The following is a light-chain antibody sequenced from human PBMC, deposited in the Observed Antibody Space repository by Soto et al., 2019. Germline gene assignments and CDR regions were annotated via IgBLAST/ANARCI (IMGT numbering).Light chain of an antibody. CDR2: GNN. J-gene: IGLJ3*02. CDR1: SSNIGAGYD. V-gene: IGLV1-40*01. Sequence: QSVLTQPPSVSGAPGQRVTISCTGSSSNIGAGYDVHWYQQVPGTAPKLLIYGNNNRPSGVPDRFSSSKSGTSASLAITGLQAEDEADYYCQSYDSSLSGWVFGGGTKLTVL. CDR3: QSYDSSLSGWV.